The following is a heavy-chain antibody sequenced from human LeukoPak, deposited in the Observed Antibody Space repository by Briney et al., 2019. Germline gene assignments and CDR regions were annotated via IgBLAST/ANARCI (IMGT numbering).Heavy chain of an antibody. CDR1: GFTFSDYY. V-gene: IGHV3-11*06. CDR2: ISSSSSYT. CDR3: AREGSRGNFDY. D-gene: IGHD3-10*01. J-gene: IGHJ4*02. Sequence: GGSLRLSCAASGFTFSDYYMSWIRQAPGKGLEWVSYISSSSSYTNYADSVKGRFTIYRDNAKNSLYLQMNSLRAEDTAVYYCAREGSRGNFDYWGQGTLVTVSS.